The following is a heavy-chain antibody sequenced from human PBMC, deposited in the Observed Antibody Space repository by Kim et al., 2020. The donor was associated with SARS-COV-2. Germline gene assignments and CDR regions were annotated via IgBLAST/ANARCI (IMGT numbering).Heavy chain of an antibody. V-gene: IGHV3-9*01. CDR3: AKDEGDP. CDR1: GFTFDDYA. Sequence: GGSRRLSCAASGFTFDDYAMHWVRQAPGKGLEWVSGISWNSGSIGYADSVKGRFTISRDNAKNSLYLQMNSLRAEDTALYYCAKDEGDPWGQGTLVTVSS. CDR2: ISWNSGSI. J-gene: IGHJ5*02.